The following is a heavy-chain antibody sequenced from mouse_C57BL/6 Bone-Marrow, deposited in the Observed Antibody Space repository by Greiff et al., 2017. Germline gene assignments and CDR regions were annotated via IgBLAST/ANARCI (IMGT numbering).Heavy chain of an antibody. Sequence: DVQLVESGGDLVKPGGSLKLSCAASGFTFSSYGMSWVRQTPDKRLEWVATISSGGSYTYYPDSVKGRFTISRDNAKNTLYLQMSSLKSEDTAMYYCARRAYYSNYWFAYWGQGTLVTVSA. J-gene: IGHJ3*01. CDR2: ISSGGSYT. D-gene: IGHD2-5*01. CDR1: GFTFSSYG. CDR3: ARRAYYSNYWFAY. V-gene: IGHV5-6*01.